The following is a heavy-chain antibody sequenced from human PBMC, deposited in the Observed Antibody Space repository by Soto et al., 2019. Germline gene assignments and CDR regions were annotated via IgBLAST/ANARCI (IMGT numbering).Heavy chain of an antibody. V-gene: IGHV3-30*03. CDR3: AREGDVTVGAIVPFAFSFDY. Sequence: QVHLVESGGGVVQPGRSLRLSCEASGFTFSTYGMHWIRQAPGKGLEWVAVISYGGETTYYADSVKGRFTISRYNSKNRVSLKMNSLRVEDTAVYYCAREGDVTVGAIVPFAFSFDYWGQGPLVTVSS. J-gene: IGHJ4*02. CDR1: GFTFSTYG. CDR2: ISYGGETT. D-gene: IGHD4-4*01.